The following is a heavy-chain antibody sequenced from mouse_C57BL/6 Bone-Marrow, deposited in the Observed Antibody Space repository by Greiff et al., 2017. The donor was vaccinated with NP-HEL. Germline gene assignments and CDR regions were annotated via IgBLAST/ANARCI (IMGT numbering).Heavy chain of an antibody. J-gene: IGHJ3*01. D-gene: IGHD2-5*01. CDR2: INPYNGGT. V-gene: IGHV1-19*01. CDR3: ARKDYSNYLAWFAY. Sequence: EVQLQQSGPVLVKPGASVKMSCKASGYTFTDYYMNWVKQSHGKSLEWIGVINPYNGGTSYNQKFKGKATLTVDKSSSTAYMELNSLTSEDSAVYYGARKDYSNYLAWFAYWGQGTLVTVSA. CDR1: GYTFTDYY.